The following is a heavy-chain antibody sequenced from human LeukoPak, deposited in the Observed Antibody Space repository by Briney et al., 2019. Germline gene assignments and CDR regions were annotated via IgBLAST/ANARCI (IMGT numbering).Heavy chain of an antibody. Sequence: RASLRLSCGASEFNFRTYWMTWGPQAPPEGLERVANIKEDSSEEYYVDSVKGRFTISRINVKNLLFLQMKSLRADDTAVYYCARGQPPFLIYYGLARWGQGTTVTVSS. V-gene: IGHV3-7*03. CDR2: IKEDSSEE. CDR3: ARGQPPFLIYYGLAR. CDR1: EFNFRTYW. D-gene: IGHD6-13*01. J-gene: IGHJ6*02.